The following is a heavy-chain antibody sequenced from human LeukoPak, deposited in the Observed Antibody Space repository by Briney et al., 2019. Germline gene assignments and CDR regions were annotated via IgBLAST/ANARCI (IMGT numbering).Heavy chain of an antibody. Sequence: GGSLRLSCAASGFTFSGSAMHWVRHASGKGLEWVGRIRSKANSYATAYAASVKGRFTISRDDSKNTAYLQMNSLKTEDTAVYYRTRGSEMATILGAFDIWGQGTMVTVSS. V-gene: IGHV3-73*01. CDR3: TRGSEMATILGAFDI. J-gene: IGHJ3*02. D-gene: IGHD5-24*01. CDR1: GFTFSGSA. CDR2: IRSKANSYAT.